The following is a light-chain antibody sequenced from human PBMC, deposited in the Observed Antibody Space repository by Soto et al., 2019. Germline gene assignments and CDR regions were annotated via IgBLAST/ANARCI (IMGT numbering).Light chain of an antibody. CDR3: SSYAGTNNVV. CDR1: SSDVGGYNY. J-gene: IGLJ2*01. Sequence: QSVLTQPPSASGSPGQSVTISCTGTSSDVGGYNYVSWYQHHPGKAPKLVIYEVNKRPSGVPDRFSGSKSGNTASLTVSGFQAEEEADYFCSSYAGTNNVVFGGVTKLTVL. CDR2: EVN. V-gene: IGLV2-8*01.